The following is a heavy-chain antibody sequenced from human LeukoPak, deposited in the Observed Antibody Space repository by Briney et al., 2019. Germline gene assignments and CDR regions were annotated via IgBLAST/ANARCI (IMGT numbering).Heavy chain of an antibody. Sequence: PSETLSLTCTVSGGSIGSGSYYWSWIRQPAGKGLEWIGRIYTSGSTNYNPSLKSRVTISVDTSKNQFSLKLSSVTAADTAVYYCARGSTFPRHIVVVPAASAYYMDVWGKETTVTVSS. J-gene: IGHJ6*03. V-gene: IGHV4-61*02. CDR2: IYTSGST. CDR1: GGSIGSGSYY. D-gene: IGHD2-2*01. CDR3: ARGSTFPRHIVVVPAASAYYMDV.